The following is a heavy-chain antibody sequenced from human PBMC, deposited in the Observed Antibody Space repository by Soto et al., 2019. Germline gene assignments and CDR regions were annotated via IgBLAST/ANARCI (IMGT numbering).Heavy chain of an antibody. CDR1: GFTFSSYG. J-gene: IGHJ4*02. CDR2: ISYDGSNK. Sequence: QVQLVESGGGVVQPGRSLRLSCAASGFTFSSYGMHWVRQAPGKGLEWVAVISYDGSNKYYADYVKGRFTISRDNSKNTLYLQMNSLRAEDTAVYYCAKDREVVVITTIFDYWGQGTLVTVSS. D-gene: IGHD3-22*01. V-gene: IGHV3-30*18. CDR3: AKDREVVVITTIFDY.